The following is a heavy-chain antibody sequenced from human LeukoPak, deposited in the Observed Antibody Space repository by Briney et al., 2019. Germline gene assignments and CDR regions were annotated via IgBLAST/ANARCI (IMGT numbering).Heavy chain of an antibody. CDR3: ARVKTDIVVVVAAPGVNHNWFDP. Sequence: GASVKVSCKASGYTFTSYGISWVRQAPGQGLEWMGWISAYNGNTNYAQKLQGRVTMTTDTSTSTAYMELRSLRSDDTAVYYCARVKTDIVVVVAAPGVNHNWFDPWGQGTLVTVSS. CDR2: ISAYNGNT. CDR1: GYTFTSYG. V-gene: IGHV1-18*01. D-gene: IGHD2-15*01. J-gene: IGHJ5*02.